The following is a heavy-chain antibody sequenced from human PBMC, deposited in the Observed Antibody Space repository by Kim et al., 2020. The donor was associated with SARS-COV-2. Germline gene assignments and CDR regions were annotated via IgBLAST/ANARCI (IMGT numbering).Heavy chain of an antibody. J-gene: IGHJ4*02. D-gene: IGHD3-22*01. CDR1: GYTFTSYY. Sequence: ASVKVSCKASGYTFTSYYMHWVRQAPGQGLEWMGIINPSGGSTSYAQKFQGRVTMTRDTSTSTVYMELSSLRSEDTAVYYCAREGEGDDSSGYYSVGFDYWGQGTLVTVSS. CDR2: INPSGGST. CDR3: AREGEGDDSSGYYSVGFDY. V-gene: IGHV1-46*01.